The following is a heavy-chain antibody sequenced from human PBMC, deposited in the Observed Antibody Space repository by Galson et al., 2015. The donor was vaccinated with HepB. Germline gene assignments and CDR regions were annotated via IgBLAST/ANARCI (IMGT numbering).Heavy chain of an antibody. Sequence: QSGAEVKKPGESLKISCKGSGYSFTTYWIAWVRQMPGKGLEWMGVICPGDSDTRYSPSSQGQVTISADKSISTAYLQWSSLKASDTAMYYCARRSRETPYFDYWGQGTLVTVSS. CDR3: ARRSRETPYFDY. J-gene: IGHJ4*02. V-gene: IGHV5-51*03. D-gene: IGHD5-24*01. CDR2: ICPGDSDT. CDR1: GYSFTTYW.